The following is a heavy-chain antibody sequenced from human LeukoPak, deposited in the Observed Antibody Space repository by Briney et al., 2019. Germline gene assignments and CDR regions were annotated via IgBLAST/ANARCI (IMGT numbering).Heavy chain of an antibody. CDR1: GYIFNNYG. V-gene: IGHV1-18*01. D-gene: IGHD3-22*01. CDR3: ARDGHRRYYYESSGYYRGDY. CDR2: ISGYNGNA. Sequence: GASVKVSCKASGYIFNNYGISWVRQAPGQGLEWMGWISGYNGNAKYAQKVQGRVTMTTDISTSTAYMELRSLRADDTAVYYCARDGHRRYYYESSGYYRGDYWGQGTLVTVSS. J-gene: IGHJ4*02.